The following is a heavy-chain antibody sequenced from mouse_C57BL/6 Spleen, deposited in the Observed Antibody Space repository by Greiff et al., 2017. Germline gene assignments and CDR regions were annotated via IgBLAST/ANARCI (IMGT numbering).Heavy chain of an antibody. CDR2: IYWDDDK. V-gene: IGHV8-12*01. D-gene: IGHD2-1*01. CDR1: GFSLSTSGMG. J-gene: IGHJ2*01. Sequence: QVTLKESGPGILQSSQTLSLTCSFSGFSLSTSGMGVSWIRQPSGKGLEWLAHIYWDDDKRYNPSLKSRLTISKDTSRNQVFLKITSVDTADTATYCCARRVYPEYFDYWGQGTTLTVSS. CDR3: ARRVYPEYFDY.